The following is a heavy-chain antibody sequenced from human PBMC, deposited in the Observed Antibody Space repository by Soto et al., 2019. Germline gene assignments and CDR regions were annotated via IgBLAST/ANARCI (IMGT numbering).Heavy chain of an antibody. J-gene: IGHJ1*01. D-gene: IGHD1-1*01. V-gene: IGHV3-11*01. CDR2: ISSRGSTI. Sequence: QVQLVESGGGLVKPGGSLRLSCAASGFTFSDYYMSSIRQAPGNGLEWVSYISSRGSTIYYADSVKRRFTISRDNAQNSEYPQMNGLRGEDTAVYYCASPGRCVLTTTRLYFQHWGQGTLVTVSS. CDR3: ASPGRCVLTTTRLYFQH. CDR1: GFTFSDYY.